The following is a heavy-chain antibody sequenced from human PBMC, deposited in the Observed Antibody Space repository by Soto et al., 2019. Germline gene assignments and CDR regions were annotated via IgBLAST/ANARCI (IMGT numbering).Heavy chain of an antibody. CDR3: AGPDSYDYVWGSYYWFDP. V-gene: IGHV4-59*01. Sequence: SETLSLTCTVSGGSISSYYWSWIRQPPGKGLEWIGYIYYSGSTNYNPSLKSRVTISVDTSKNQFSLKLSSVTAADTAVYYCAGPDSYDYVWGSYYWFDPWGQGTLVTVSS. CDR1: GGSISSYY. D-gene: IGHD3-16*01. CDR2: IYYSGST. J-gene: IGHJ5*02.